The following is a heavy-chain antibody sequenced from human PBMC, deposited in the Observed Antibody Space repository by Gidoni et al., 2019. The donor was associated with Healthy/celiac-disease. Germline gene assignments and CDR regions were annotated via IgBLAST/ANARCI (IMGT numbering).Heavy chain of an antibody. D-gene: IGHD6-19*01. CDR3: AKDDKGAVAGNGVDY. V-gene: IGHV3-9*01. Sequence: EVQLVESGGGLVQPGRSLRLSCAASGFTFEDYAMHWVRQAPGKGLEWVSGISWNSGSIGYADSVKGRFTISRDNAKNSLYLQMNSLRAEDTALYYCAKDDKGAVAGNGVDYWGQGTLVTVSS. CDR2: ISWNSGSI. CDR1: GFTFEDYA. J-gene: IGHJ4*02.